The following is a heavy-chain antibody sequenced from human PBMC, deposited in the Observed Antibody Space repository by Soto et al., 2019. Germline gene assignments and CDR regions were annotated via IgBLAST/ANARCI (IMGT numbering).Heavy chain of an antibody. CDR3: ARAPTFGDPDY. Sequence: PWETLSLTCAVSGYSISSGYYWGWVRQPPGKGLECIWSIYHSGSTYYNPSLKSRVTISVDTSKNQFSLKLSSVTAADTAVYYCARAPTFGDPDYWGQGTLVTVSS. CDR1: GYSISSGYY. J-gene: IGHJ4*02. CDR2: IYHSGST. V-gene: IGHV4-38-2*01. D-gene: IGHD3-16*01.